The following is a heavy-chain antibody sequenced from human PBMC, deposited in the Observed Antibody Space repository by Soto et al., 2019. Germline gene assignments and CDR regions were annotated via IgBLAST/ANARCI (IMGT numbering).Heavy chain of an antibody. CDR3: SGGVGDAI. V-gene: IGHV3-7*04. D-gene: IGHD1-26*01. CDR1: GFSFRSDW. Sequence: EDQLVESGGGLVQPGESLRLTCAVSGFSFRSDWMNWVRQAPGKGLEWVAHTNQDGSEKYYLDSVKGRFTIFRDNAKNSLYLQMNSLRAEDTAVYYCSGGVGDAIWGQGTLVTVSS. J-gene: IGHJ4*02. CDR2: TNQDGSEK.